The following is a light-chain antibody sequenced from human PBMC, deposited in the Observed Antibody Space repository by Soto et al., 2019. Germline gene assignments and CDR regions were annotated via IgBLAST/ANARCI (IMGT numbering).Light chain of an antibody. CDR2: GAS. CDR1: QSISSN. CDR3: HQRQSWPRT. J-gene: IGKJ1*01. Sequence: EIVMTQSPATLSVSPGERATLSCRASQSISSNLAWYQQKNGQTPRLLIYGASTRAAGIPARFSGSGSGTDFTLTISDVQPEDFALYYCHQRQSWPRTFGQGTKVDI. V-gene: IGKV3-15*01.